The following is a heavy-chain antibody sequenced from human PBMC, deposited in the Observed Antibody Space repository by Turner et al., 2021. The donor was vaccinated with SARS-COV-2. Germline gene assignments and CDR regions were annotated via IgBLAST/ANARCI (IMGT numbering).Heavy chain of an antibody. CDR3: ARELRFNWFDP. CDR2: IYYRGST. CDR1: GGSINSDF. Sequence: QVQLQESGPGLLKPSETLSLTCTVSGGSINSDFWGWIRQPPGKGLEWIGYIYYRGSTNYNPALKSRVTMSVDTSKNQFSLRLTSVTAADTAMYYCARELRFNWFDPWGHGTLVTVS. J-gene: IGHJ5*02. V-gene: IGHV4-59*01. D-gene: IGHD3-3*01.